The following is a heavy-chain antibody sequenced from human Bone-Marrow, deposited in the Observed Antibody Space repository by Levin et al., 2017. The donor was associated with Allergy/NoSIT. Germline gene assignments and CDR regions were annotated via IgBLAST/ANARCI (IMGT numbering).Heavy chain of an antibody. V-gene: IGHV3-30*18. CDR1: GFSFGTYG. CDR2: ISYDGSQK. D-gene: IGHD3-3*01. Sequence: GESLKISCAASGFSFGTYGMHWVRQAPGKGLDWVAVISYDGSQKYYADSVKGRLTISRDNSNNTLYLQINSLGAQDTAVYYCAKDRSVYGQYYYYGLDVWGQGTTVTVSS. J-gene: IGHJ6*02. CDR3: AKDRSVYGQYYYYGLDV.